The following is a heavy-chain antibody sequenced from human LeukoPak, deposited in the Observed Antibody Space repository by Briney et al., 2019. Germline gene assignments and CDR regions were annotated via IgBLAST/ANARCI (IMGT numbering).Heavy chain of an antibody. Sequence: GASVKVSCKASGYTFTSYGISWVRQAPGQGLEWMGWISAYNGNTNYVQKLQGRVTMTTDTSTSTAYMELRSLRSDDTAVYYCARGSTITMVRGVIKRAYYFDYWGQGTLVTVSS. V-gene: IGHV1-18*01. CDR3: ARGSTITMVRGVIKRAYYFDY. CDR2: ISAYNGNT. J-gene: IGHJ4*02. CDR1: GYTFTSYG. D-gene: IGHD3-10*01.